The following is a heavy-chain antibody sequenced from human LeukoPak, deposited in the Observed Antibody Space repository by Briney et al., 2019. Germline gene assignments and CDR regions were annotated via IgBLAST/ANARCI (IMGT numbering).Heavy chain of an antibody. CDR1: GGTFSSYA. D-gene: IGHD1-26*01. J-gene: IGHJ3*02. Sequence: SVKVSCKASGGTFSSYAISWVRQAPGQGLEWMGGIIPIFGTANYAQKFQGRVTITTDESTSTAYMELSSLRSEDTAVYYCAHLAGDYSGSYPPDAFNIWGQGTMVTVSS. V-gene: IGHV1-69*05. CDR2: IIPIFGTA. CDR3: AHLAGDYSGSYPPDAFNI.